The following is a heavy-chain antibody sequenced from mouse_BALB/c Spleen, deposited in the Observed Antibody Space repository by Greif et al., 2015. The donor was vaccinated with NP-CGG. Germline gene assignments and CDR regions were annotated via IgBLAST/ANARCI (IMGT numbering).Heavy chain of an antibody. CDR3: TRRGITTLGDY. CDR1: GYTFTSYY. CDR2: INPSNGGT. Sequence: QVQLQQPGAELVKPGASVKLSCKASGYTFTSYYMYWVKQGPGQGLEWIGEINPSNGGTNFNEKFKSKATLTVDKSSSTAYMQLSSLTSEDSAVYYCTRRGITTLGDYWGQGTSVTVSS. J-gene: IGHJ4*01. V-gene: IGHV1S81*02. D-gene: IGHD2-4*01.